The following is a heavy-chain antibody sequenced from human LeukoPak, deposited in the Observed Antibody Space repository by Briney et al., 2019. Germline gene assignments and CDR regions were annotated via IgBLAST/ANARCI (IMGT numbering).Heavy chain of an antibody. V-gene: IGHV3-33*03. Sequence: GGSLRLSCAAPGFTFSNYGMHWVRQAPGKGLEWVAVIWHDGSNKYYADSVKGRFTVSRDNSKNTLYLQMNSLRAEDTAVYYCANNFDYWGQGTLVTVSS. J-gene: IGHJ4*02. CDR3: ANNFDY. CDR1: GFTFSNYG. CDR2: IWHDGSNK.